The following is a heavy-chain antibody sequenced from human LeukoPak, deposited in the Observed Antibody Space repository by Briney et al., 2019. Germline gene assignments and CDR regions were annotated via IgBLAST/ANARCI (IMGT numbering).Heavy chain of an antibody. Sequence: GGSLRLSCAASGFTFSSYGMHWVRQAPGKGLEWVAVISYDGSNKYYADSVKGRFTISRDNSKSTLYLQMNSLRAEDTAAYYCAKDFAMASYYFDYWGQGTLVTVSS. CDR1: GFTFSSYG. V-gene: IGHV3-30*18. J-gene: IGHJ4*02. D-gene: IGHD5-18*01. CDR3: AKDFAMASYYFDY. CDR2: ISYDGSNK.